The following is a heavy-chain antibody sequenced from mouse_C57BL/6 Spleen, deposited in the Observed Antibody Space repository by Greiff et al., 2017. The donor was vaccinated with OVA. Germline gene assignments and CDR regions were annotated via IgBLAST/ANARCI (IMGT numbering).Heavy chain of an antibody. Sequence: VQLQQPGAELVRPGSSVKLSCKASGYTFTSYWMDWVKQRPGQGLEWIGNIYPSDSETHYNQKFKDKATLTVDKSSSTAYMQLSSLTSEDSAVYYCARYNGYDEAMDYWGQGTSVTVSS. V-gene: IGHV1-61*01. CDR1: GYTFTSYW. CDR3: ARYNGYDEAMDY. CDR2: IYPSDSET. D-gene: IGHD2-2*01. J-gene: IGHJ4*01.